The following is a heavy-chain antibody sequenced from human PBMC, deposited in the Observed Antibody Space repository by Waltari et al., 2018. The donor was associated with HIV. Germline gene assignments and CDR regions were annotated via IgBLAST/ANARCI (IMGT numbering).Heavy chain of an antibody. CDR2: FYYSGST. CDR3: ARDPRIAAADPYWYFDL. CDR1: GGPISSGDYY. V-gene: IGHV4-30-4*01. J-gene: IGHJ2*01. Sequence: QVQLLESCPGLVKRSQTLSLTCTLSGGPISSGDYYCTWIRPPPGKGLEWIGYFYYSGSTYYNPSLKSRVTISVDTSKNQFSLKLSSVTAADTAVYYCARDPRIAAADPYWYFDLWGRGTLVTVSS. D-gene: IGHD6-13*01.